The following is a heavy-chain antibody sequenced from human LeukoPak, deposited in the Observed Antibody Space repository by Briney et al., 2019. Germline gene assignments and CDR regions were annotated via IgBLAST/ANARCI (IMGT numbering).Heavy chain of an antibody. CDR2: INPSGGST. CDR3: AVVGATTWAFDI. CDR1: GYTFTSYY. J-gene: IGHJ3*02. D-gene: IGHD1-26*01. V-gene: IGHV1-46*01. Sequence: ASVKVSCKASGYTFTSYYMHWVRQAPGQGLEWMGIINPSGGSTSYAQKFQGRITMTRDTSTSTVYMGLSSLRSEDTAVYYCAVVGATTWAFDIWGQGTMVTVSS.